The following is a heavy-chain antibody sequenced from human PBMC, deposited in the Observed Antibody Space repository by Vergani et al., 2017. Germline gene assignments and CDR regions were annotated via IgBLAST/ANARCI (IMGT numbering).Heavy chain of an antibody. CDR3: AKGGGYCSGGTCYPEY. J-gene: IGHJ4*02. CDR1: GFTFSSYW. CDR2: IKQDGSEK. V-gene: IGHV3-7*03. Sequence: EVQLVESGGGLVQPGGSLRLSCAASGFTFSSYWMSWVRQAPGKGLEWVANIKQDGSEKYYVDSVKGRFTISRDNAKNSLYLQMNSLRAEDTAVYYCAKGGGYCSGGTCYPEYWGQGTLVIVSS. D-gene: IGHD2-15*01.